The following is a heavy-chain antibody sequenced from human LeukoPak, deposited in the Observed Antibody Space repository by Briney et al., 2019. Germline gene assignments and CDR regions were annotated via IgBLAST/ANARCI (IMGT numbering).Heavy chain of an antibody. CDR3: ARDLYYYDSSGYYYKWFDP. D-gene: IGHD3-22*01. Sequence: SETLSLTCTVSGGSISSYYWSWIRQPPGKGLEWIGYIYYSGSTNYNPSLKSQVTISVDTSKNQFSLKLSSVTAADTAVYYCARDLYYYDSSGYYYKWFDPWGQGTLVTVSS. J-gene: IGHJ5*02. CDR2: IYYSGST. V-gene: IGHV4-59*01. CDR1: GGSISSYY.